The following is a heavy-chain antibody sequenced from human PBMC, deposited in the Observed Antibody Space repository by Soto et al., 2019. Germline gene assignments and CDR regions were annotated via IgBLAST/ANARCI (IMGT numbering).Heavy chain of an antibody. V-gene: IGHV3-53*02. CDR2: IYSTGRK. D-gene: IGHD3-22*01. J-gene: IGHJ2*01. Sequence: VQLVETGGGLIQPGGPLRLSCAASGFSVSSNYMSWVRQAPGKGLEWVSVIYSTGRKYYADSVKGRFIISRVSSKNTRYLEMNSLSAEDTAVYYCARSVVVVIRTFYWYFALWCRGTLVTVSS. CDR1: GFSVSSNY. CDR3: ARSVVVVIRTFYWYFAL.